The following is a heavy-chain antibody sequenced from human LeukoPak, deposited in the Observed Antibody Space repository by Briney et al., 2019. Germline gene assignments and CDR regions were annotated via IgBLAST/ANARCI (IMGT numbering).Heavy chain of an antibody. CDR1: GGSISSGGYY. V-gene: IGHV4-31*03. Sequence: SETLSLTCTVSGGSISSGGYYLSWIRQHPGKGLEWIVYIYYSGSTYYNPSLKSRVTISVDTSKNQFSLKLSSVTAADTAVYYCARDYGDGPYYYYGMDVWGQGTTVTVSS. J-gene: IGHJ6*02. CDR2: IYYSGST. D-gene: IGHD4-17*01. CDR3: ARDYGDGPYYYYGMDV.